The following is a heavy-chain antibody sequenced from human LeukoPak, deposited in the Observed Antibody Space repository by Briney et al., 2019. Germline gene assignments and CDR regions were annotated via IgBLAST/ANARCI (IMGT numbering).Heavy chain of an antibody. D-gene: IGHD6-19*01. CDR1: GGSFSGCY. Sequence: PSETLSLTCAVYGGSFSGCYWSWIRQPPGKGLEWIGEINHSGSTNYNPSLKSRVTISVDTSKNQFSLKLSSVTAADTAVYYCARVTGPIAVAGTNWFDPWGQGTLVTVSS. CDR2: INHSGST. CDR3: ARVTGPIAVAGTNWFDP. V-gene: IGHV4-34*01. J-gene: IGHJ5*02.